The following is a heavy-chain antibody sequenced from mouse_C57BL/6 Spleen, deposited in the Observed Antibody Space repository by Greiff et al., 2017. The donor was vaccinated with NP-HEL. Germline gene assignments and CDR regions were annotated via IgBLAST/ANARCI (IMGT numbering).Heavy chain of an antibody. V-gene: IGHV1-15*01. Sequence: VQLQQSGAELVRPGASVTLSCKASGYTFTDYEMHWVKQTPVHGLEWIGAIDPETGGTAYNQKFKGKAILTADKSSSTAYMELRSLTSEDSAVYYCTREGYDGYFFDYWGKGTTLTVSS. CDR2: IDPETGGT. J-gene: IGHJ2*01. D-gene: IGHD2-3*01. CDR1: GYTFTDYE. CDR3: TREGYDGYFFDY.